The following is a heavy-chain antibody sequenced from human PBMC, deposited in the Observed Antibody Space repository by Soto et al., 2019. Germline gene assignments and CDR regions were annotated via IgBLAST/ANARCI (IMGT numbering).Heavy chain of an antibody. CDR3: IGTYSGSSMRFDY. D-gene: IGHD5-12*01. Sequence: EVQLVESGGGLVKPGGSLRLSCAASGFTFSNAWMTWVRQAPGKGLEWVGRVKSKTDGGTIDYAAPVKDRFTISRDESKHTLYLQINSLKPEDRAVYYCIGTYSGSSMRFDYWGQGTLVTVSS. V-gene: IGHV3-15*01. CDR1: GFTFSNAW. CDR2: VKSKTDGGTI. J-gene: IGHJ4*02.